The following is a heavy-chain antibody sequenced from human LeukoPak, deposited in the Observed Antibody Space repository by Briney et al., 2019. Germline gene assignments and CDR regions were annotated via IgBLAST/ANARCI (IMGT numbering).Heavy chain of an antibody. V-gene: IGHV3-7*01. CDR3: AKLAKYFYGSETYYFFEH. J-gene: IGHJ4*02. Sequence: PGESLRLSCAASGFSFTTYWMSWVRQAPGKGLEWVANIKQDGTEKYYVDSVKGRFSISRDNAKNSLYLQMNSLRVEDTAVYYCAKLAKYFYGSETYYFFEHWGQGTSVTASS. CDR1: GFSFTTYW. D-gene: IGHD3-10*01. CDR2: IKQDGTEK.